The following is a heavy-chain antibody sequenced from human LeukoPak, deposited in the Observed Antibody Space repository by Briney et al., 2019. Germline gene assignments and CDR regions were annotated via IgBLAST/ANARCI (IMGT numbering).Heavy chain of an antibody. Sequence: AASVKVSCKASGYTFTSYDINWVQQATGQGLEWMGWMNPNSGNTGYAQKFQGRVTMTRNTSISTAYMELSSLRSEDTAVYYCAKGTSPTVTIAIAGYWGQGTLDTVSS. J-gene: IGHJ4*02. CDR1: GYTFTSYD. CDR3: AKGTSPTVTIAIAGY. D-gene: IGHD4-17*01. V-gene: IGHV1-8*01. CDR2: MNPNSGNT.